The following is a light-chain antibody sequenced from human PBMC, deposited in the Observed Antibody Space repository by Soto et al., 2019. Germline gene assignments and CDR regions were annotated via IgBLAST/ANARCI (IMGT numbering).Light chain of an antibody. CDR3: QQYDILPIT. CDR1: QDINIY. J-gene: IGKJ5*01. Sequence: TQVAQSPSFLFGAGGGRSTSTGQATQDINIYLNWYQQKPGKAPNLLIYDASNLEIGVPSRFSGSGSGTHFTFTISSLQTEDIGTYYCQQYDILPITFGRGTRLEIK. V-gene: IGKV1-33*01. CDR2: DAS.